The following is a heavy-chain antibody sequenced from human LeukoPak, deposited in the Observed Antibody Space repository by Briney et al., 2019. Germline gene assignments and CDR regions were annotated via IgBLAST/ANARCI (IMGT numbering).Heavy chain of an antibody. CDR1: GGSISSSSYY. V-gene: IGHV4-39*07. J-gene: IGHJ6*03. D-gene: IGHD6-6*01. CDR3: ARDSPFGAARPSGYYYYYMDV. CDR2: IYYSGST. Sequence: SETLSLTCTVSGGSISSSSYYWGWIRQPPGKGLEWIGSIYYSGSTYYNPSLKSRVTISVDTSKNQFSLKLSSVTAADTAVYYCARDSPFGAARPSGYYYYYMDVWGKGTTVTVSS.